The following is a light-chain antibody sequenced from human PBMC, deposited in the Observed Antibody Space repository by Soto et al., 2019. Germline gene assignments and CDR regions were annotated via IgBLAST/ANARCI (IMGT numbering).Light chain of an antibody. J-gene: IGKJ5*01. CDR1: QSVSSNY. Sequence: EIVLTQSPGTLSLSPEERATLSGMASQSVSSNYLAWYQQIPGQAPRLLIHGVSSRAAGIPDRFSGSGSGTDFTLTISRLEPEDFAVYYCQQYHNTPITFGQGTRLEIK. CDR3: QQYHNTPIT. CDR2: GVS. V-gene: IGKV3-20*01.